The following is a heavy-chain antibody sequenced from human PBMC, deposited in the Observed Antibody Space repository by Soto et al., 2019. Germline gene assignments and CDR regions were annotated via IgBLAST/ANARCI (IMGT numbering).Heavy chain of an antibody. Sequence: QVQLVQSGAEVKKPGSSVKVSCKASGGTFSSDTISWVRQAPGQGLEWMGRVIPILGIANYEQKFRGRVTITADKSTSTAYMELSSLRSDDTAVHYCASDPLQIAADDYWGHGTLVTVSS. D-gene: IGHD6-13*01. V-gene: IGHV1-69*02. CDR3: ASDPLQIAADDY. J-gene: IGHJ4*01. CDR2: VIPILGIA. CDR1: GGTFSSDT.